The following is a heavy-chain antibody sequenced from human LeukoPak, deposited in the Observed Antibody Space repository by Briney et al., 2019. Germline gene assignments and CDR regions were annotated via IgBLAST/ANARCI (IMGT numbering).Heavy chain of an antibody. CDR2: IRYDGSNK. CDR3: ARGYDSNLDYYYYMVV. D-gene: IGHD3-16*01. Sequence: PGGSLRLSCAASEFTFSRYGMHWVRQAPGKGLEWVAFIRYDGSNKYYADSVEGRFTISRDNSKNTLYVQMNSLRAEDTAVYFCARGYDSNLDYYYYMVVWGKGTTVTVSS. V-gene: IGHV3-30*02. CDR1: EFTFSRYG. J-gene: IGHJ6*03.